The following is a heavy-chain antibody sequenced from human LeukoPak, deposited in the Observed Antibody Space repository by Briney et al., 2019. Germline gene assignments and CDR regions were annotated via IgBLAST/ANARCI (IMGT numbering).Heavy chain of an antibody. CDR2: VSHEGTSK. CDR1: VYPFSGSD. V-gene: IGHV3-30*03. J-gene: IGHJ2*01. CDR3: ARDWRYYSYFDL. Sequence: GGSLRFSCAAAVYPFSGSDIHWVRQAPGKGLEWVAFVSHEGTSKFYAESVKGRLTISRDNSKNTLYLQMDSLRAEDTALYYCARDWRYYSYFDLWGRGTLVTVSS. D-gene: IGHD1-14*01.